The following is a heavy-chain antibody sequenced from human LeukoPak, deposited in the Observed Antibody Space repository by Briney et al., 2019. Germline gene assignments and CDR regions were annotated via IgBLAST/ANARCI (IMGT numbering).Heavy chain of an antibody. V-gene: IGHV3-53*01. CDR3: ARVGGVAAASFV. CDR2: IYTGGTT. D-gene: IGHD6-13*01. Sequence: GGSLRLSCAASGFNVSSHYMSRVRQAPGKGLEWVSVIYTGGTTNYADSVKGRFTISRDNSKNTLYLQMNSLRGEDTAIYYCARVGGVAAASFVWGQGTLVTVSS. CDR1: GFNVSSHY. J-gene: IGHJ4*02.